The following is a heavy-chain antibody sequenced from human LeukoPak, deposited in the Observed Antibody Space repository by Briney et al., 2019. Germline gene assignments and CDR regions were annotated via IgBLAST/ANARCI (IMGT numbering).Heavy chain of an antibody. CDR1: GFTFSSYA. CDR2: IKQDGSEK. Sequence: GGSLRLSCAASGFTFSSYAMSWVRQAPGKGLEWVANIKQDGSEKYYVDSVKGRFTISRDNAKNSLYLQMNSLRAEDTAVYYCARDIGDPDYFDYWGQGTLVTVSS. V-gene: IGHV3-7*01. J-gene: IGHJ4*02. CDR3: ARDIGDPDYFDY. D-gene: IGHD1-26*01.